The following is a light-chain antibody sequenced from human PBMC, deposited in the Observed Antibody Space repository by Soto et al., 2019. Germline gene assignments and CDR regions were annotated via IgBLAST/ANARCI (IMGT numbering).Light chain of an antibody. CDR3: QQYGRSPWT. CDR1: QSVSSSY. Sequence: EIVLTQSPGTLSLSPGERATLSCRASQSVSSSYLAWYQQKPGQAPRLLIYGASNRATGIPDRISGSGSGTDFTLTISRLAPEDFAVYYCQQYGRSPWTFGQGTKVEIK. CDR2: GAS. J-gene: IGKJ1*01. V-gene: IGKV3-20*01.